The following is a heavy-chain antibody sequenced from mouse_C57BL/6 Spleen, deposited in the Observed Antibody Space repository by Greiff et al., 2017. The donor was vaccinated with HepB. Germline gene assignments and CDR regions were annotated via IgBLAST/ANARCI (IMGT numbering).Heavy chain of an antibody. J-gene: IGHJ4*01. Sequence: VQLQQSGAELAKPGASVKLSCKASGYTFTSYWMHWVKQRPGQGLEWIGYINPSSGYTKYNQKFKDKATLTADKSSSTAYMQLSSLTYEDSAVYDCSRQEHSSGYVLDYWGQGTSVTVSS. CDR2: INPSSGYT. CDR1: GYTFTSYW. V-gene: IGHV1-7*01. CDR3: SRQEHSSGYVLDY. D-gene: IGHD3-2*02.